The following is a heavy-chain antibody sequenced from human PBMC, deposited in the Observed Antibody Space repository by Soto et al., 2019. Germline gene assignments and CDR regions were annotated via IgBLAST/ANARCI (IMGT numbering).Heavy chain of an antibody. J-gene: IGHJ4*02. V-gene: IGHV1-58*01. CDR1: GFPFTSSA. CDR2: IVVGSGNT. Sequence: SVKLSCKASGFPFTSSAVQWVRQARGQRLEWIGWIVVGSGNTNYAQKFQERVTITRDMSTSTAYMELSSLRSEDTAVYYCAAPNYYDSSGYYPPEFDYWGQGTLVTVSS. D-gene: IGHD3-22*01. CDR3: AAPNYYDSSGYYPPEFDY.